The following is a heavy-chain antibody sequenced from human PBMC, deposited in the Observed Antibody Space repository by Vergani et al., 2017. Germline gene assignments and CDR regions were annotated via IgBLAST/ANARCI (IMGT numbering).Heavy chain of an antibody. Sequence: QVQLQESGPGLVKPSQTLSLTCTVSGGSISSGDYYWSWIRQPPGKGLEWIGYIYYSGSTYYNPCLKSRVTISVDTSKNQFSLKLSSVTAADTAVYYCARDPMVRGVPSDGMDVWGQGTTVTVSS. CDR1: GGSISSGDYY. D-gene: IGHD3-10*01. J-gene: IGHJ6*02. CDR3: ARDPMVRGVPSDGMDV. V-gene: IGHV4-30-4*08. CDR2: IYYSGST.